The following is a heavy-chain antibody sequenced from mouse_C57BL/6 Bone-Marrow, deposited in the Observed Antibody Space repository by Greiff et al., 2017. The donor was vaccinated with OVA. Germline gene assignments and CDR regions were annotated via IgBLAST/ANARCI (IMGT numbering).Heavy chain of an antibody. CDR1: GFSLTSYG. CDR2: IWRGGST. V-gene: IGHV2-5*01. J-gene: IGHJ4*01. CDR3: AKRGTTDPLYAMDY. Sequence: VKLQESGPGLVQPSQSLSITCTVSGFSLTSYGVHWVRQSPGKGLEWLGVIWRGGSTDYNAAFMSRLSITKDNSKSQVFFKMNSLQADDTAIYYCAKRGTTDPLYAMDYWGQGTSVTVSS. D-gene: IGHD1-1*01.